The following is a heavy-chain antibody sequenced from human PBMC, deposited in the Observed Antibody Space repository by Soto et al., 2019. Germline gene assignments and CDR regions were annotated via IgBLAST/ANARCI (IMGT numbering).Heavy chain of an antibody. CDR1: GFTFSSYA. J-gene: IGHJ4*02. V-gene: IGHV3-30-3*01. CDR3: AKDRYSGSYQFDY. D-gene: IGHD1-26*01. CDR2: ILYDGSNK. Sequence: QPGGSLRLSCAASGFTFSSYAMHWVRQAPGKGLGWVAVILYDGSNKYYADSVKGRFTTSRDNSKNTLYLQMNSLRAEDTAVYYCAKDRYSGSYQFDYWGQGTLVTVSS.